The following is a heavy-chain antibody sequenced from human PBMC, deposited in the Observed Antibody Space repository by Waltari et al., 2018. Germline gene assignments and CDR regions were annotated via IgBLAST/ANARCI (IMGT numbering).Heavy chain of an antibody. J-gene: IGHJ4*02. Sequence: EVHLVESGGGSVKPGGSLRLSCVASGFSFTNAWMSWVRQAPGKGLEWLGRIKTRTEGETVDYLALVKDRFTISRDDSRNTLFLQLNNLKTDDTGVYFCTRSADGDFADWGQGTLVTVSS. CDR1: GFSFTNAW. CDR3: TRSADGDFAD. D-gene: IGHD3-10*01. V-gene: IGHV3-15*01. CDR2: IKTRTEGETV.